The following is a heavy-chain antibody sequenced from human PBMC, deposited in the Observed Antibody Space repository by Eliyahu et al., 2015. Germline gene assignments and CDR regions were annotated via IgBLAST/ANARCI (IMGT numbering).Heavy chain of an antibody. CDR2: IGGSXVTT. D-gene: IGHD4-11*01. V-gene: IGHV3-23*01. J-gene: IGHJ4*02. Sequence: EVQVLESGGGLVQPGGSLRLSCAASGFTFSSYAMRWVRQAPGKGLEWVSTIGGSXVTTYYADSVKGRFTISRDNAKNTVYLQMNSLRPEDTALYYCTGGRNYYFDYWGQGTLVTVSA. CDR1: GFTFSSYA. CDR3: TGGRNYYFDY.